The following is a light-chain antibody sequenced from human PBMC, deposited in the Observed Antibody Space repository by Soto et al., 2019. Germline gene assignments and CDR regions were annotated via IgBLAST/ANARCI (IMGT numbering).Light chain of an antibody. CDR2: KAS. Sequence: DLQMTQSPSTLSASVGDRVTITCRASQTISSWLAWYQQKPGKAPKLLIYKASTLESGVPSNFSGSGSGTEFTLTISSLQPDDFATYYCQHYNSYSEAFGQGTKVDIK. J-gene: IGKJ1*01. V-gene: IGKV1-5*03. CDR1: QTISSW. CDR3: QHYNSYSEA.